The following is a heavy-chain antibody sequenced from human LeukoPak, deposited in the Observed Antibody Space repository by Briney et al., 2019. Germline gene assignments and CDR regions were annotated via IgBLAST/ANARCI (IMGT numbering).Heavy chain of an antibody. Sequence: GESLKTSCKASGYTYTKHWITWVRQMPGKGLEWMGRIDPSDSYTIYSPSFQGHVTISSDKPIGIAYLQWSSLKASDTAMYYCARIRDGGNSHDASDVWGQGTLVTVSS. CDR1: GYTYTKHW. CDR3: ARIRDGGNSHDASDV. V-gene: IGHV5-10-1*01. CDR2: IDPSDSYT. J-gene: IGHJ3*01. D-gene: IGHD4-23*01.